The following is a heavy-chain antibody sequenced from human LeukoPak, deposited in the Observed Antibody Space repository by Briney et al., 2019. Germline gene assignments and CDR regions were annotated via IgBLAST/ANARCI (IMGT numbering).Heavy chain of an antibody. D-gene: IGHD6-19*01. CDR3: ARAPDGAWYRNWFDP. Sequence: GGSLSLFCAACGFLLYVYGVRCVPRAPGKAVEGVSGISWSGGNTGYADSVKGRFTISRDNAKNFLYLQINSLRAEDTAFYYCARAPDGAWYRNWFDPWGERTLVTVSS. V-gene: IGHV3-20*04. J-gene: IGHJ5*02. CDR2: ISWSGGNT. CDR1: GFLLYVYG.